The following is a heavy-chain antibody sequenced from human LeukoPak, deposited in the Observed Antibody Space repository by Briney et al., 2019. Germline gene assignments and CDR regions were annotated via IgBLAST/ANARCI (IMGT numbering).Heavy chain of an antibody. D-gene: IGHD3-3*01. CDR2: INAGNGNT. V-gene: IGHV1-3*01. J-gene: IGHJ4*02. CDR1: GYTFTSYA. CDR3: ARDRYDFWSGLSDY. Sequence: ASVKVSCKASGYTFTSYAMHWVRQAPGQRLEWMGWINAGNGNTKYSQKFQGRVTITRDTSASTAYMELSSLRSEDTAVYYCARDRYDFWSGLSDYWGQGTLVTVSS.